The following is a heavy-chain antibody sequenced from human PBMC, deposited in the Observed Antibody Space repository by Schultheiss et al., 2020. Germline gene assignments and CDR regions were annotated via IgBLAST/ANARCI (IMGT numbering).Heavy chain of an antibody. CDR2: IYHSGST. CDR1: PGSMKSYY. V-gene: IGHV4-59*01. D-gene: IGHD1-26*01. CDR3: AKVGWELLYYFDY. Sequence: SPGSMKSYYWSWIRQPPGKGLEWIGEIYHSGSTNYNPSLKSRVTISVDTSKNQFSLKLSSVTAADTAVYYCAKVGWELLYYFDYWGQGTLVTVSS. J-gene: IGHJ4*02.